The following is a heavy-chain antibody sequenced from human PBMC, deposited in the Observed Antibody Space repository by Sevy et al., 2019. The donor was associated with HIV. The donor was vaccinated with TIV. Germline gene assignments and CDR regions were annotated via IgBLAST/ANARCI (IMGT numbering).Heavy chain of an antibody. CDR1: GFTFSSYA. V-gene: IGHV3-23*01. CDR2: ISGSGGST. J-gene: IGHJ4*02. CDR3: AKMYYDFWSGASGVFDY. D-gene: IGHD3-3*01. Sequence: GGSLRLSCAASGFTFSSYAMSWVRQAPGKGLEWASAISGSGGSTYYADSVKRRFTISRDNSKNTLYLQMNSLRAEDTAVYYCAKMYYDFWSGASGVFDYWGQGTLVTVSS.